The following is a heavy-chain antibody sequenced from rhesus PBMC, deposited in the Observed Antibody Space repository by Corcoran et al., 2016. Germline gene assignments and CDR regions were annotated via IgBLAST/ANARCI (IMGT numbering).Heavy chain of an antibody. Sequence: QVQLQASGPGLVKPSETLSLTCAVPGASISSYCLNWFRPPPGKGLEWIGEINGNSGSTNYNPSLKSRVTISKDASKNQFSLKLSSVTAADTAVYYCARPRGYSYGYHYWGQGVLVTVSS. CDR1: GASISSYC. V-gene: IGHV4-80*01. D-gene: IGHD5-36*01. CDR2: INGNSGST. J-gene: IGHJ4*01. CDR3: ARPRGYSYGYHY.